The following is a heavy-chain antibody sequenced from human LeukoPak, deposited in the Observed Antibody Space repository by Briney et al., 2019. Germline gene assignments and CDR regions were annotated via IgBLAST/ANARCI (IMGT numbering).Heavy chain of an antibody. J-gene: IGHJ4*02. V-gene: IGHV4-31*03. CDR1: GGSISSGGYY. CDR3: ARDKADSPDY. Sequence: SETLSLTCTVSGGSISSGGYYWSWIRQPPGKGLEWIGYIYYSGSTYYNPSLKSRVTISVDTSKNQFSLKLSSVTAADTAVYYCARDKADSPDYWGQGNLVTVSS. D-gene: IGHD2-15*01. CDR2: IYYSGST.